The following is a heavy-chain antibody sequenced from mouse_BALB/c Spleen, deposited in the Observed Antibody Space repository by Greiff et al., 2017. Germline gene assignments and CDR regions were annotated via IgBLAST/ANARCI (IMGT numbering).Heavy chain of an antibody. CDR2: ISSGGST. Sequence: EVQGVESGGGLVKPGGSLKLSCAASGFTFSIYAMSWVRQTPEKRLEWVASISSGGSTYYPDSVKGRFTISRDNARNILYLQMSSLRSEDTAMYYCAREKGYPYYFDYWGQGTTLTVSS. V-gene: IGHV5-6-5*01. CDR1: GFTFSIYA. CDR3: AREKGYPYYFDY. D-gene: IGHD2-2*01. J-gene: IGHJ2*01.